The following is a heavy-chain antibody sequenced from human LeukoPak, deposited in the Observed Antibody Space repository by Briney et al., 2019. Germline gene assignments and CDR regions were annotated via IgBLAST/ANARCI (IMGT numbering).Heavy chain of an antibody. Sequence: PSETLSLTCAVSGGSISSGGYSWSWIRQPPGKGLEWIGYIYHSGSTYYNPSLKSRVTISVDTSKNQFSLKLSSVTAADTAVYYCARESAHIVVVTATRRRAFDIWGQGTMVTVSS. V-gene: IGHV4-30-2*01. D-gene: IGHD2-21*02. J-gene: IGHJ3*02. CDR2: IYHSGST. CDR3: ARESAHIVVVTATRRRAFDI. CDR1: GGSISSGGYS.